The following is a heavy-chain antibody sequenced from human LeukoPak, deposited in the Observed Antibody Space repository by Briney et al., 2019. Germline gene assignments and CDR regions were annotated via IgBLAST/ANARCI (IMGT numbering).Heavy chain of an antibody. Sequence: SETLSLTCTVSGGSISSHYWNWIRQPPGKGLEWIGYIYYSGSTNYNPSLKSRVTISVDTSKNQFSLKLSSVTAADTAVYYCAGRLWRRDGYNLSAFDIWGQGTMVTVSS. J-gene: IGHJ3*02. CDR1: GGSISSHY. V-gene: IGHV4-59*11. CDR2: IYYSGST. D-gene: IGHD5-24*01. CDR3: AGRLWRRDGYNLSAFDI.